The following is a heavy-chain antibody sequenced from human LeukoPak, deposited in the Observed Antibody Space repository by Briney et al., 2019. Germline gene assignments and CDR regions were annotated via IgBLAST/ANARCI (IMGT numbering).Heavy chain of an antibody. D-gene: IGHD6-19*01. CDR2: INHSGST. J-gene: IGHJ3*02. CDR3: ARPRRRRIAVKVPVAFDI. CDR1: GGSFSGYY. Sequence: SETLSLTCAVYGGSFSGYYWSWIRQPPGKGLEWIGEINHSGSTNYNPSLTSRVTISVDTSKNQFSLKLSSVTAADTAVYYCARPRRRRIAVKVPVAFDIWGQRTMVTVSS. V-gene: IGHV4-34*01.